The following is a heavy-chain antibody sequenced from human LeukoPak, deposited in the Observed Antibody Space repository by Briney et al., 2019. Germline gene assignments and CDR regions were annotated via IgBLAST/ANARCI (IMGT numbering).Heavy chain of an antibody. CDR3: ARDLDDYYDSSEHWFDP. D-gene: IGHD3-22*01. V-gene: IGHV4-61*02. Sequence: KSSETLSLTCTVSGGSISSGSYYWSWIRQPAGKGLEWIGRIYTSGSTNYNPSLKSRVTISVDTSKNQFSLKLSSVTAADTAVYYCARDLDDYYDSSEHWFDPWGRGTLVTVSS. J-gene: IGHJ5*02. CDR2: IYTSGST. CDR1: GGSISSGSYY.